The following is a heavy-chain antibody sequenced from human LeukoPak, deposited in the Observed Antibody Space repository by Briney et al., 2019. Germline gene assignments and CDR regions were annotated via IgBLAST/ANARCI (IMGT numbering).Heavy chain of an antibody. J-gene: IGHJ3*02. Sequence: GLSRPISSPGPGYGVTSYGISWVRPMTGQGLEWMGRVDPSDSYNNYRTSFQGHVTISADKSISTAYLRWSSLKASDTAMYYCARLRVRGVIGAFDIWGQGKMVTVSS. D-gene: IGHD3-10*01. CDR1: GYGVTSYG. V-gene: IGHV5-10-1*01. CDR3: ARLRVRGVIGAFDI. CDR2: VDPSDSYN.